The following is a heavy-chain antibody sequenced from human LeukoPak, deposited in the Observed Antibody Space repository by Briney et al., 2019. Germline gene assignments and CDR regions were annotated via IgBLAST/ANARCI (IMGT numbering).Heavy chain of an antibody. CDR3: ARVISGGCSSTSCYSTVNDAFDI. J-gene: IGHJ3*02. V-gene: IGHV1-69*13. Sequence: ASVKVSCKASGGTFSSYAISWVRQAPGQGLEWMGGIIPIFGTANYAQKLQGRVTITADESTSTAYMELSSLRSEDTAVYYCARVISGGCSSTSCYSTVNDAFDIWGQGTMVTVSS. CDR1: GGTFSSYA. CDR2: IIPIFGTA. D-gene: IGHD2-2*01.